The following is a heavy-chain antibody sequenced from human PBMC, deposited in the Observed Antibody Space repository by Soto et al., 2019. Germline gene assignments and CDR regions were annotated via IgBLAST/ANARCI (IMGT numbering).Heavy chain of an antibody. J-gene: IGHJ4*02. D-gene: IGHD6-6*01. Sequence: QVQLVQSGAEVKKPGSSVKVSCKASGGTFSSYTISWVRQAPGQGLEWMGRIIPILGIANYAQKFQGRVTITADKSTSTAYMELSSLRSEDTAVYYCASRVMDSSSYYFDYWGQGTLVTVSS. V-gene: IGHV1-69*02. CDR2: IIPILGIA. CDR1: GGTFSSYT. CDR3: ASRVMDSSSYYFDY.